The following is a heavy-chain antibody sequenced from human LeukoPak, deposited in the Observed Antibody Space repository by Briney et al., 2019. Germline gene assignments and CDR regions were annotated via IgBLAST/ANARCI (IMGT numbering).Heavy chain of an antibody. CDR3: AKMGASSGSSPIDY. CDR2: ISAYDGNT. J-gene: IGHJ4*02. CDR1: GYSFTSYG. D-gene: IGHD3-22*01. Sequence: ASVWVSRKASGYSFTSYGFRWVRQAPGQGLEWMGWISAYDGNTNYAQKVHDRVTMTTDSSTSTAYMELRSLRSDDTAVYYCAKMGASSGSSPIDYWGEGTL. V-gene: IGHV1-18*01.